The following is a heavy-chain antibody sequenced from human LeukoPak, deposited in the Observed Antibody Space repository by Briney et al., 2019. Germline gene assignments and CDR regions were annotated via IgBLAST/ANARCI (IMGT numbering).Heavy chain of an antibody. D-gene: IGHD3-22*01. V-gene: IGHV1-2*02. CDR2: INPNSGGT. CDR1: GYTFTGYY. J-gene: IGHJ4*02. Sequence: ASVKVSCKASGYTFTGYYMHWVRQAPGQGLEWMGWINPNSGGTNYAQKFQGRVTITADKSTSTAYMELSSLRSEDTAVYYCARGRAYYYDSSGYELGYWGQGTLVTVSS. CDR3: ARGRAYYYDSSGYELGY.